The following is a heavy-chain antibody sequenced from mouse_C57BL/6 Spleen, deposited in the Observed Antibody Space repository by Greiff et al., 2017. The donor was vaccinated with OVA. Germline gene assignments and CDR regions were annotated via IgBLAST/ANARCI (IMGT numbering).Heavy chain of an antibody. CDR1: GYTFTSYW. D-gene: IGHD1-1*01. V-gene: IGHV1-69*01. J-gene: IGHJ2*01. CDR2: IDPSDSYT. Sequence: QVQLQQPGAELVMPGASVKLSCKASGYTFTSYWMHWVKQRPGQGLEWIGEIDPSDSYTNYNQKFKGKSTLTVDKSSSTAYMQLSSLTSEDSAVYYCARSDYSSSRVDYWGQGTTLTVSS. CDR3: ARSDYSSSRVDY.